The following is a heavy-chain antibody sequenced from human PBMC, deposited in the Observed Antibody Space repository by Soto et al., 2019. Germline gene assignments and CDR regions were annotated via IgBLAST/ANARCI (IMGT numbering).Heavy chain of an antibody. V-gene: IGHV3-7*01. Sequence: GGSLRLSCAASGFTFISYWMSWVRQAPGKGLEWVANIKQDGSEKYYVDSVKGRFTISRDNAKNSLYLQMNSLRAEDTAVYYCARGYTMVRGVIISGFDYWGQGTLVTVSS. D-gene: IGHD3-10*01. CDR3: ARGYTMVRGVIISGFDY. CDR1: GFTFISYW. J-gene: IGHJ4*02. CDR2: IKQDGSEK.